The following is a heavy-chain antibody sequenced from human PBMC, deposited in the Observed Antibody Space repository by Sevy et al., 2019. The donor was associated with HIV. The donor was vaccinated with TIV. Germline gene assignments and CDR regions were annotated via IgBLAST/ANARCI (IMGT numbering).Heavy chain of an antibody. Sequence: GGSLRLSCAASGFTFSSYGMHWVRQAPGKGLEWVAFIRYDGSNKYYADSVKGRFTISRDNSKNTLYLQMNSLRAEDTAVYYCAKTSGYSSGWSCPAAEYFQHWGQDTLVTVSS. CDR1: GFTFSSYG. D-gene: IGHD6-19*01. J-gene: IGHJ1*01. V-gene: IGHV3-30*02. CDR3: AKTSGYSSGWSCPAAEYFQH. CDR2: IRYDGSNK.